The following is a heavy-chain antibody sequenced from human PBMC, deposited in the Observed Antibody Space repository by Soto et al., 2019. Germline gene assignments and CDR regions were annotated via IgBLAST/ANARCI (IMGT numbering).Heavy chain of an antibody. J-gene: IGHJ5*02. CDR2: IYHDGST. V-gene: IGHV4-34*01. CDR3: ARGRAGLGP. D-gene: IGHD3-16*01. CDR1: GGSFTGYY. Sequence: QVQLKQWGTGLWKPSETLSLTCAVYGGSFTGYYWSWIRHNPGKGLEWIGEIYHDGSTKYSPSLKKRVTISIDRSKNQFSLNLKSVTAADTAVYYCARGRAGLGPWGQGTLVTVSS.